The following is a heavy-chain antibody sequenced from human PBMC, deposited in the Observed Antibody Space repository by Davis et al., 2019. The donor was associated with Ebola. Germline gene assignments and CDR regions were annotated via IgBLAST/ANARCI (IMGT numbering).Heavy chain of an antibody. Sequence: SGPTLVKPTQTLTLTCTFSGFSLRTSGMCVSWIRQPPGKALEWLARIDWDDDKYYSTSLKTRLTISKDTSKNQVVLTMTNMDPVDTATYYCARIRVRHDYYYYGMDVWGQGTTVTVSS. CDR1: GFSLRTSGMC. CDR3: ARIRVRHDYYYYGMDV. J-gene: IGHJ6*02. CDR2: IDWDDDK. V-gene: IGHV2-70*11.